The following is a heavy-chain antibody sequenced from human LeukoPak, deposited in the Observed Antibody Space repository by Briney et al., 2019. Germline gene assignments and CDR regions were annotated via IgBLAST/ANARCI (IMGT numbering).Heavy chain of an antibody. V-gene: IGHV1-69*01. Sequence: SVKVSCKASGGTFSSYAISWVRQAPGQGLEWMGGIIPIFGSANYAQKFQGRVTITADESTSTAYMELSSLRSEDTAVYYCARDPAFSGTYCGGDCSDAFDIWGQGTMVTVSS. CDR2: IIPIFGSA. D-gene: IGHD2-21*01. CDR1: GGTFSSYA. J-gene: IGHJ3*02. CDR3: ARDPAFSGTYCGGDCSDAFDI.